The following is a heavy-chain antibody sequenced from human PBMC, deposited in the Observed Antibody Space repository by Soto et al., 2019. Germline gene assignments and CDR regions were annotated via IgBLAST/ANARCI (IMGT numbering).Heavy chain of an antibody. CDR2: ISWNNGSI. CDR3: AKAFCGDDCYRFGY. J-gene: IGHJ4*02. V-gene: IGHV3-9*01. Sequence: EVQLVESGGGLVQPGRSLRLSCAASGFTLDDYGMHWVRHAPGKGLEWVSGISWNNGSIDYADSVKGRFTISRDNAKNPLYLQVTSLRGEDSVWYYCAKAFCGDDCYRFGYWGQGTLVTVSS. D-gene: IGHD2-21*01. CDR1: GFTLDDYG.